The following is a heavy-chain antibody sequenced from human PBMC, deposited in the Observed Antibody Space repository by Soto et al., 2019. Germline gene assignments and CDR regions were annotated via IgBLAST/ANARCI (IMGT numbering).Heavy chain of an antibody. CDR1: GFTFTSSA. J-gene: IGHJ6*02. Sequence: GASVKVSCKASGFTFTSSAMQWVRQARGQRLEWIGWIVVGSGNTNYAQKFQERVTITRDMSTSTAYMELSSLRSEDTAVYYCAAEGSIAAEVDYYYGMDVWGQGTTVTVSS. CDR2: IVVGSGNT. CDR3: AAEGSIAAEVDYYYGMDV. D-gene: IGHD6-13*01. V-gene: IGHV1-58*02.